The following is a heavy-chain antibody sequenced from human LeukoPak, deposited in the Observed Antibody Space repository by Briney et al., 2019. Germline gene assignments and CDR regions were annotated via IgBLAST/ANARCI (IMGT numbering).Heavy chain of an antibody. Sequence: PGRSLRLSCVASGFSFSSHGMSWVRQAPGKGLEWVSTISGSGDYTYYADSVKGRFTISRDNSKNTLYLQMNSLRAEDAAVYYCAKVTYGSGTYGAFDSWGQGTLVTVSS. CDR3: AKVTYGSGTYGAFDS. J-gene: IGHJ4*02. CDR1: GFSFSSHG. CDR2: ISGSGDYT. D-gene: IGHD3-10*01. V-gene: IGHV3-23*01.